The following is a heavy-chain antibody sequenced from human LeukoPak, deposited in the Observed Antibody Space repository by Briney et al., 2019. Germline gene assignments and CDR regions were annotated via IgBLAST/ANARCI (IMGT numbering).Heavy chain of an antibody. V-gene: IGHV4-38-2*02. CDR1: GYSISSGYY. Sequence: SETLSLTCTVSGYSISSGYYWGWIRQPPGKGLEWIGSIYHSGSTYYNPSLKSRVTISVDTSKNQFSLKLSSVTAADTAVYYCARDQYSSSLFPDYWGQGTLVTVSS. CDR3: ARDQYSSSLFPDY. D-gene: IGHD6-6*01. CDR2: IYHSGST. J-gene: IGHJ4*02.